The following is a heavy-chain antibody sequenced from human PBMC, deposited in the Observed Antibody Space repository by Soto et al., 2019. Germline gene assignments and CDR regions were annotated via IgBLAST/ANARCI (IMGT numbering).Heavy chain of an antibody. Sequence: PSETLSLTCTVSGGSISSYYWSWILQPPGKGLEWIGYIYYSGSTNYNPSLKSRVTISVDTSKNQFSLKLSSVTAADTAVYYCARAMGYCSGGSCYQYYFDYWGQGTLVTVSS. CDR3: ARAMGYCSGGSCYQYYFDY. V-gene: IGHV4-59*01. D-gene: IGHD2-15*01. J-gene: IGHJ4*02. CDR1: GGSISSYY. CDR2: IYYSGST.